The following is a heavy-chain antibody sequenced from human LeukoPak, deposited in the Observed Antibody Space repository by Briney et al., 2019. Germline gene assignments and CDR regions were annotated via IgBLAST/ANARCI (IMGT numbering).Heavy chain of an antibody. J-gene: IGHJ4*02. D-gene: IGHD1-14*01. CDR2: IYYSGST. CDR1: GGSISSSSYY. CDR3: ARDRTETYQEPFDS. V-gene: IGHV4-39*07. Sequence: SETLSLTCTVSGGSISSSSYYWGWIRQPPGKGLEWIGSIYYSGSTFYNPSLKSRVTISVDTSKNQFSLKLSSVTAADTAVYYCARDRTETYQEPFDSWGQGTLVTVSS.